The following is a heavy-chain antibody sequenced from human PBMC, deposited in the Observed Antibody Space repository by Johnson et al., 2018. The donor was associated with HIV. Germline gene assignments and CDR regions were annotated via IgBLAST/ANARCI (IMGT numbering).Heavy chain of an antibody. Sequence: VQLVESGGGLIQPGGSLRLSCAASGFSVSSDYMNWVRQAPGKGLEWVAVIAADGSNDFYADSVEGRFTISRDNSKNTLYLQMNSLRAEDTALYYCARAKSTVVLHDAFDIWGQGTMVTVSS. V-gene: IGHV3-30*03. J-gene: IGHJ3*02. D-gene: IGHD4-23*01. CDR3: ARAKSTVVLHDAFDI. CDR2: IAADGSND. CDR1: GFSVSSDY.